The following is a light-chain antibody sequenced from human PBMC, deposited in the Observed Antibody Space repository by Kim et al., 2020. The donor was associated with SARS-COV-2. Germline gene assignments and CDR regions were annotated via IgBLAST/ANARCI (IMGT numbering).Light chain of an antibody. CDR2: WAS. V-gene: IGKV4-1*01. CDR1: QSVLYNSNNKNY. J-gene: IGKJ4*01. Sequence: DIVMTQSPDSLTVSLGARATINCTSSQSVLYNSNNKNYLAWYRQKPGQPPNLLISWASNRESGVPDRSSGSGSGTDFTLTISSLQAEDVAVYYCQQYYSSPLTFGGGTKVDIK. CDR3: QQYYSSPLT.